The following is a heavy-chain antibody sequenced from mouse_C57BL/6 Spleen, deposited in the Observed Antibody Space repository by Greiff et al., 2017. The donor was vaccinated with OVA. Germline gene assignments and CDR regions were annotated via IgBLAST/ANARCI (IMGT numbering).Heavy chain of an antibody. CDR1: GFTFSDYY. V-gene: IGHV5-16*01. Sequence: EVKLVESEGGLVQPGSSMKLSCTASGFTFSDYYMAWVRQVPEKGLEWVANINYDGSSTYYLDSLKSRFIISRDNAKNILYLQMSSLKSEDTATYDYAREAYYSNYDAMDYWGQGTSVTVSS. CDR3: AREAYYSNYDAMDY. D-gene: IGHD2-5*01. CDR2: INYDGSST. J-gene: IGHJ4*01.